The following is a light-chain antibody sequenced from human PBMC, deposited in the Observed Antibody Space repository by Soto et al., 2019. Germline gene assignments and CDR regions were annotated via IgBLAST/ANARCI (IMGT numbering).Light chain of an antibody. Sequence: QLVLTQSPSASASLGASVKLTCTVTGGHTTYAIAWHQQQPDKAPRYLMTLNSDGTHFDGDGIPDRFSGSSSGAERYLTISSLQPEDEADYYCQTWGSDSHGFGAGTKVTVL. V-gene: IGLV4-69*01. CDR1: GGHTTYA. CDR2: LNSDGTH. J-gene: IGLJ1*01. CDR3: QTWGSDSHG.